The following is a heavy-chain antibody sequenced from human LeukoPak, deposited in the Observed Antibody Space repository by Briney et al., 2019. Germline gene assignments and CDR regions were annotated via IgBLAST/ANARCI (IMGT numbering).Heavy chain of an antibody. CDR3: ARDRAVGDYYYYGMDV. V-gene: IGHV3-53*01. CDR1: GFTVSSNY. CDR2: IYSGGST. J-gene: IGHJ6*02. Sequence: GGSLRLSCAASGFTVSSNYMSWVRQAPGKGLEWVSVIYSGGSTYYADSVKGRFTISRDNSKNTLYLQMNSLRAEDTAVYYCARDRAVGDYYYYGMDVWGQGTTVTVSS. D-gene: IGHD3-16*01.